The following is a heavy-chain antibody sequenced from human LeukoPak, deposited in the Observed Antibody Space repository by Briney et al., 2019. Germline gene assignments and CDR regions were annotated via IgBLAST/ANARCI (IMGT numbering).Heavy chain of an antibody. CDR2: INPNSGGT. D-gene: IGHD3-10*01. CDR3: AGSRSITMVRGVFPSLDY. J-gene: IGHJ4*02. V-gene: IGHV1-2*06. Sequence: ASVKVSCKASGYTFTGYYMHWVRQAPGQGLEWMGRINPNSGGTNYAQKFQGRVTMTRDTSISTAYMELSRLRSDDTAVYYCAGSRSITMVRGVFPSLDYWGQGTLVTVSS. CDR1: GYTFTGYY.